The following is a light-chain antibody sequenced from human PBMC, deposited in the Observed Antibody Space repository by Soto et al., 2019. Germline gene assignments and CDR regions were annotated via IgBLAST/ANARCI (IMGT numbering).Light chain of an antibody. V-gene: IGLV1-47*01. Sequence: QSVLTQPPSASGTPGQRVTISCSGSSSNIGNFYVYWYQQLPGTAPKVLIYKNNQRPLGVPDRFSGSKSGTSASLAISGLRSEDEADYYCAAWDDSLSGLGVFGGGTQLTVL. CDR1: SSNIGNFY. CDR3: AAWDDSLSGLGV. CDR2: KNN. J-gene: IGLJ7*01.